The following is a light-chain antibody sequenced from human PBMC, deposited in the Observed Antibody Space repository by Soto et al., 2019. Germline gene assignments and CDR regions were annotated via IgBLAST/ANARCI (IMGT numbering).Light chain of an antibody. CDR2: DVS. V-gene: IGKV3-11*01. CDR1: QSISSY. Sequence: EIVLTQSPATLSLSPGERATLSCRASQSISSYVAWYQQKPGQAPRLLIYDVSIRATGIPARFSGSGSGTDFTLTISSLEAEDFAVYFCQQYNNWPFSFGQGTRLEIK. CDR3: QQYNNWPFS. J-gene: IGKJ5*01.